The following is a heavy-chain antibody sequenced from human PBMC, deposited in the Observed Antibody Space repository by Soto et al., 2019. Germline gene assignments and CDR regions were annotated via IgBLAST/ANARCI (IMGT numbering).Heavy chain of an antibody. CDR2: ISYSGST. D-gene: IGHD1-26*01. J-gene: IGHJ4*02. CDR3: ARDPVGATHFDY. V-gene: IGHV4-30-4*02. CDR1: GVSISSPDSF. Sequence: PSETLSLTCTVSGVSISSPDSFWSWIRQSPGEDLEWIGFISYSGSTSYDPSLKSRVAISLDTSKNQFSLRLTSVTAADTVIYYCARDPVGATHFDYWGQGAPVTVSS.